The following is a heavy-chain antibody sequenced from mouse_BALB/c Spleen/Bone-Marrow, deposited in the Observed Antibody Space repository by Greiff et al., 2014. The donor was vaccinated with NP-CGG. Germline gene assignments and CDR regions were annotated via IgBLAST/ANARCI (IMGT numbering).Heavy chain of an antibody. CDR1: GFTFTDYY. CDR2: IRNKANGYTT. CDR3: ARDRTTATLYWYFDV. Sequence: EVHLVESGGGLVQPGGSLRLSCATSGFTFTDYYMSWVRQPPGKALEWLGFIRNKANGYTTEYSASVKGRFTISRDNSQSILYLQMNTLRAEDSVTYYCARDRTTATLYWYFDVWGAGTTVTVSS. V-gene: IGHV7-3*02. D-gene: IGHD1-2*01. J-gene: IGHJ1*01.